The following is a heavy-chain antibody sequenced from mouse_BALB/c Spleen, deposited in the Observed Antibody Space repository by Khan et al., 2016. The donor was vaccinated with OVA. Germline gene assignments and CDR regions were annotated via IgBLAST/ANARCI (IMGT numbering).Heavy chain of an antibody. D-gene: IGHD2-14*01. V-gene: IGHV9-3*02. CDR2: INTNTGEP. CDR3: ARGYYMYGSGFAY. CDR1: GYTFTNYG. J-gene: IGHJ3*01. Sequence: QIQLVQSGPELKKPGETVKISCKASGYTFTNYGMNWVKQAPGKGLKWMGWINTNTGEPTYAEEFKERFAFTLETSASTAYLQINNLKNEDTSTYFCARGYYMYGSGFAYWGQGTLVTVSA.